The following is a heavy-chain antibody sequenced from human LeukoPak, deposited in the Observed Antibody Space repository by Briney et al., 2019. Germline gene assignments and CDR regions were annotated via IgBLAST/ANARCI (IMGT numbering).Heavy chain of an antibody. V-gene: IGHV1-2*02. Sequence: ASVKVSCKASGYTFTGYYIHWVRQAPGQGLEGMGWINPNSGSTSYAQKSQGRVTMTRDTSISIAYMELTSLRSDDTAIYYCAVSYSGGSIFDYWGQGTLVTVSS. CDR1: GYTFTGYY. J-gene: IGHJ4*02. CDR3: AVSYSGGSIFDY. D-gene: IGHD6-19*01. CDR2: INPNSGST.